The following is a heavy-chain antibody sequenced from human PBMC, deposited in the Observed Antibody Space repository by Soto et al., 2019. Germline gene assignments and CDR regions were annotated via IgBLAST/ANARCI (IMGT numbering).Heavy chain of an antibody. CDR3: VRDSRTGCSSINCYMH. CDR1: GDSLTNNHW. Sequence: QLQLRESGPGLVQPSGTLSLTCDVSGDSLTNNHWWSWVRQAPRKGLEWIGEIWHTGRPNYNPSLKSRVAISIDKSKNPFSLKLSSVTAADTAVYYCVRDSRTGCSSINCYMHWGQGTLVTVSS. CDR2: IWHTGRP. V-gene: IGHV4-4*02. J-gene: IGHJ4*02. D-gene: IGHD2-15*01.